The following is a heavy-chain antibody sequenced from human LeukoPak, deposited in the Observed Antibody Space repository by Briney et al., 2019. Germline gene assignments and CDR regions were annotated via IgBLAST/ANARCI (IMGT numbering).Heavy chain of an antibody. J-gene: IGHJ4*02. CDR1: GYTFTSYA. V-gene: IGHV1-3*01. CDR2: INAGNGNT. Sequence: ASVKVSYKASGYTFTSYAMHWVRQAPGQRLEWMGWINAGNGNTKYSQKFQGRVTITRDTSASTAYMELSSLRSEDTAVYYCAREGVYSSSWYFGYWGQGTLVTVSS. CDR3: AREGVYSSSWYFGY. D-gene: IGHD6-13*01.